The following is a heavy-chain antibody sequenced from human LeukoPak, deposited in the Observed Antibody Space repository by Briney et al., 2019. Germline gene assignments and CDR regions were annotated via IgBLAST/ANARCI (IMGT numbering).Heavy chain of an antibody. CDR3: AREGIAVANDAFDI. CDR1: GYTFTSYA. J-gene: IGHJ3*02. CDR2: INAGNGNT. V-gene: IGHV1-3*01. Sequence: ASVKVSCKASGYTFTSYAMHWVRQAPGQRLEWMGWINAGNGNTKYSQKSQGRVTITRDTSASTAYMELSSLRSEDTAVYYCAREGIAVANDAFDIWGQGTMVTVSS. D-gene: IGHD6-19*01.